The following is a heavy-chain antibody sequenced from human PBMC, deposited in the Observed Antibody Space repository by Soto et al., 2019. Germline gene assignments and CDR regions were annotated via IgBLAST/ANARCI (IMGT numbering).Heavy chain of an antibody. D-gene: IGHD5-12*01. V-gene: IGHV3-48*01. J-gene: IGHJ6*03. Sequence: PWGSLRLSCAASGFTFSSYSMNWVRQAPGKGLEWVSYISSSSSTIYYADSVKGRFTISRDNAKNSLYLQMNSLRAEDTAVYYCARDKTEYSGPYDMQRYHYYYMDVWGKGTTVTVSS. CDR3: ARDKTEYSGPYDMQRYHYYYMDV. CDR2: ISSSSSTI. CDR1: GFTFSSYS.